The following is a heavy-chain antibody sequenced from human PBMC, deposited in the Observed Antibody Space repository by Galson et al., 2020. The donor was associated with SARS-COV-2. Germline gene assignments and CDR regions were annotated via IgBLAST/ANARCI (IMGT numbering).Heavy chain of an antibody. CDR2: ISYDGLNT. J-gene: IGHJ3*01. V-gene: IGHV3-30*04. CDR1: GFTFNIYA. D-gene: IGHD6-19*01. Sequence: GGSLRLSCVASGFTFNIYALHWVRQAPGKGLEWVAVISYDGLNTYYADSVRGRITVSRDNSKNTLYLQMNSLRAEDTAVYYCARDMNGMAGAFDFWGQGTLGTVSA. CDR3: ARDMNGMAGAFDF.